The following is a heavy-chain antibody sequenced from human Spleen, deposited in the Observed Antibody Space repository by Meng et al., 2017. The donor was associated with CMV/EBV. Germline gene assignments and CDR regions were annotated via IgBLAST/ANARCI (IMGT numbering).Heavy chain of an antibody. CDR1: GFTFSRYG. V-gene: IGHV3-30*02. CDR3: VNIVVVPAAYTGGDY. J-gene: IGHJ4*02. Sequence: GGSLRLSCAASGFTFSRYGMDWVRQGPGKGLEWVTFIENDGSNKYYADSVKGRFTISRDNSKNTLYLQMNSLRAEDTAVYYCVNIVVVPAAYTGGDYWGQGTLVTVSS. CDR2: IENDGSNK. D-gene: IGHD2-2*01.